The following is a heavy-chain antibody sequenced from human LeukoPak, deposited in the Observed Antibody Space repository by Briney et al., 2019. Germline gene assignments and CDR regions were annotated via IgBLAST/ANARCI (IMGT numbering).Heavy chain of an antibody. D-gene: IGHD4-17*01. CDR2: ISGSGVTT. CDR3: ARHYGDYVNWFDP. Sequence: GSLRLSCAASGFTFSNYAMNWVRQAPGKGLECVSSISGSGVTTYYADSVKGRFTISRDNSKNTLYLQMNSLRAEDTAVYFCARHYGDYVNWFDPWGQGTLVTVSS. J-gene: IGHJ5*02. V-gene: IGHV3-23*01. CDR1: GFTFSNYA.